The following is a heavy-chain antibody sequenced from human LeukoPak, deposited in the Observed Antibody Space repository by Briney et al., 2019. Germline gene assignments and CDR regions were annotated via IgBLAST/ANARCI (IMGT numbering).Heavy chain of an antibody. CDR2: ISGSGGST. J-gene: IGHJ4*02. D-gene: IGHD6-13*01. V-gene: IGHV3-23*01. Sequence: GGSLRLSCAASGFTFSSYAMSWVRQAPGKGLEWVSAISGSGGSTYYADSVEGRFTNSRDNSKNTLYLQMNSLRAEDTAVYYCAKVLSSWYPPPDYWGQGTLVTVSS. CDR1: GFTFSSYA. CDR3: AKVLSSWYPPPDY.